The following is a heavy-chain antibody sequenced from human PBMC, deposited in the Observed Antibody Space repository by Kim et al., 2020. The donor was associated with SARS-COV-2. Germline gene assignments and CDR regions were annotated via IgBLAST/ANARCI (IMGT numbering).Heavy chain of an antibody. V-gene: IGHV4-39*01. J-gene: IGHJ4*02. CDR1: GGSISSSSYY. D-gene: IGHD2-15*01. CDR2: IYYSGST. Sequence: SETLSLTCTVSGGSISSSSYYWGWIRQPPGKGLEWIGSIYYSGSTYYNPSLKSRVTISVDTSKNQFSLKLSSVTAADTAVYYCARHERNCSGGSCYSRDYWGQGTLVTVSS. CDR3: ARHERNCSGGSCYSRDY.